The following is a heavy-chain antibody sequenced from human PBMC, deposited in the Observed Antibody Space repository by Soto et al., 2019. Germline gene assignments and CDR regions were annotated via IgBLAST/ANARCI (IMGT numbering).Heavy chain of an antibody. D-gene: IGHD6-19*01. CDR1: GFTFSTYA. CDR3: VRRLPEAGTLGN. Sequence: MRISCAASGFTFSTYAMNWARQAPGKGLEWVSAISGSGGDKYYADSVKGRFIISRDNVRNTLYLQMTSLRVDETAIYYCVRRLPEAGTLGNWGQGTLVTVSS. V-gene: IGHV3-23*01. J-gene: IGHJ4*02. CDR2: ISGSGGDK.